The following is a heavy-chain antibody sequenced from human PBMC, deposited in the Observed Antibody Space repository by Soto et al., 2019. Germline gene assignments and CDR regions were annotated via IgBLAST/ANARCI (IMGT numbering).Heavy chain of an antibody. J-gene: IGHJ6*02. CDR2: IYHSGST. Sequence: QVQLQESGPGLVKPSGTLSLTCAVSGGSISSSNWWSWVRQPPGKGLEWIGEIYHSGSTNYNPSLKSRVTISVDQSKNQFSLMVSSVTAADTAVYYCAGDVFVPSYCSGGVMDVWGQGATVTVSS. CDR1: GGSISSSNW. D-gene: IGHD6-25*01. CDR3: AGDVFVPSYCSGGVMDV. V-gene: IGHV4-4*02.